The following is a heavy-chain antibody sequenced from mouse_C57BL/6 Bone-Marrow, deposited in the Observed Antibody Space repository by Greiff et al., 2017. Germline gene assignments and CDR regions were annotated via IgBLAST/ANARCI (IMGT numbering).Heavy chain of an antibody. Sequence: QVQLQQSGAELVKPGASVKMSCKASGYTFTSYWITWVKQRPGQGLEWIGDIYPGSGSTNYNEKFKSKATLTVDTSSSTAYMQLSSLTSEDSAVYYCARHYYSNYWYFDVWGTGTTVTVS. V-gene: IGHV1-55*01. CDR1: GYTFTSYW. D-gene: IGHD2-5*01. CDR2: IYPGSGST. CDR3: ARHYYSNYWYFDV. J-gene: IGHJ1*03.